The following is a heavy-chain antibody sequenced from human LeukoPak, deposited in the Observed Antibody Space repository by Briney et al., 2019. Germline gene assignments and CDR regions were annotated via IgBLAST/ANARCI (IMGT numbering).Heavy chain of an antibody. CDR3: ARDPDHSSGHHLDY. CDR1: GGTFSSYA. V-gene: IGHV1-69*04. Sequence: SVKVSCKASGGTFSSYAISWVRQAPGQGLEWMGRIIPILGIANYAQKFQGRVTITADKSTSTAYMELSSLRSEDTAAYYCARDPDHSSGHHLDYWGQGTLVTVSS. J-gene: IGHJ4*02. CDR2: IIPILGIA. D-gene: IGHD3-22*01.